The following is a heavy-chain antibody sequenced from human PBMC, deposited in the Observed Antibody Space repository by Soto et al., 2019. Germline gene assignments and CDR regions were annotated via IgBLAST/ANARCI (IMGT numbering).Heavy chain of an antibody. Sequence: PGGSLRLSCAASGFTFTKAWMSWVRQAPGKGLEWVGRIKSKTDGGTTDYAAPVKGRFTISRDDSKNTLYLQMNSLKTEDTAVYYCTTEGPGYCSGGSCYAIDYWGQGTRVTVSS. CDR3: TTEGPGYCSGGSCYAIDY. CDR2: IKSKTDGGTT. J-gene: IGHJ4*02. V-gene: IGHV3-15*01. CDR1: GFTFTKAW. D-gene: IGHD2-15*01.